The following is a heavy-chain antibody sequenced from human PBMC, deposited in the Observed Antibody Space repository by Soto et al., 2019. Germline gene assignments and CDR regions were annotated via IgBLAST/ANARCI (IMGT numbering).Heavy chain of an antibody. Sequence: GGSLRLSCAASGFTFSSYAMHWVRQAPGKGLEWVAVISYDGSNKYYADSVKGRFTISRDNSKNTLYLQMNSLRAEDTAVYYCARDFEFDYGDYGPDYWGQGTLVTVSS. J-gene: IGHJ4*02. CDR2: ISYDGSNK. V-gene: IGHV3-30-3*01. CDR1: GFTFSSYA. CDR3: ARDFEFDYGDYGPDY. D-gene: IGHD4-17*01.